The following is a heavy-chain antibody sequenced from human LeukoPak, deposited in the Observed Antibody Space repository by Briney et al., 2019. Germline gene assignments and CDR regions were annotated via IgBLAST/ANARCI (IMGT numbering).Heavy chain of an antibody. J-gene: IGHJ1*01. Sequence: PGRSLRLSCAASGFTFSSYAMHWVRQAPGKGLEWVAVISYDGSNKYYADSVKGRFTISRDNSKNTLYLQMNSLRAEDTAVYYCASQYSSERSEYFQHWGQGTLVTVSS. D-gene: IGHD6-25*01. CDR2: ISYDGSNK. CDR1: GFTFSSYA. CDR3: ASQYSSERSEYFQH. V-gene: IGHV3-30-3*01.